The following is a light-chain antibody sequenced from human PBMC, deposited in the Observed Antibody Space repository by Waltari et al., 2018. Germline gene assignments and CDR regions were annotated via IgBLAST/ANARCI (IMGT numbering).Light chain of an antibody. Sequence: QSALTQPRSVSGSPGQSVTISCAGASSNVGNYDFVSWYQQHPGKAPKLMIYDVNKRPSGVPDRFSGSKSGNMASLTISGLQAEDEADDYCCSYAGSSPHYVFGSGTKVTVL. V-gene: IGLV2-11*01. CDR2: DVN. CDR3: CSYAGSSPHYV. J-gene: IGLJ1*01. CDR1: SSNVGNYDF.